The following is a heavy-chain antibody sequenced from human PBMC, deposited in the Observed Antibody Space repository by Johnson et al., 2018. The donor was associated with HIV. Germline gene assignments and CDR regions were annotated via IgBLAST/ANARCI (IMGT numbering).Heavy chain of an antibody. CDR2: TRYVGSNK. J-gene: IGHJ3*02. V-gene: IGHV3-30*02. CDR1: GFTISSSG. CDR3: ARDPAAADRRAFDI. Sequence: QVPLVESGGGVVLPPGSPRLSCAASGFTISSSGTHWVRPAPGKGLEWVAFTRYVGSNKYYADSVKGRFTISRDNSKTTLFLQMNSLRAEDTAVYYCARDPAAADRRAFDIWGQGTMVTVTS. D-gene: IGHD6-13*01.